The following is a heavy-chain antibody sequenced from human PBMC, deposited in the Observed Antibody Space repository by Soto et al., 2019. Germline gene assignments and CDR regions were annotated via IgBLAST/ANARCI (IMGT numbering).Heavy chain of an antibody. V-gene: IGHV4-39*01. Sequence: SETLSLTCTVSGGSISSSSYYWGWIRQPPGKGLEWIGRIYYSGSTYYNPSLKSRVTISVDTSKNQFSLKLSSVTAADTAVYYCAVYYGSGSYYSSLWYYYYMDVWGKGTTVTVSS. CDR2: IYYSGST. D-gene: IGHD3-10*01. CDR3: AVYYGSGSYYSSLWYYYYMDV. J-gene: IGHJ6*03. CDR1: GGSISSSSYY.